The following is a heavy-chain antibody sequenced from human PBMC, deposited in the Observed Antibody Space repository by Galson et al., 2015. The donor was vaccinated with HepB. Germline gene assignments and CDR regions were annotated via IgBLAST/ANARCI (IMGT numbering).Heavy chain of an antibody. CDR2: IYHSGST. Sequence: LSLTCAVSGGSISSGGYSWSWIRQPPGKGLEWIGYIYHSGSTYYNPSLKSRVTISVDRSKNQFSLKLSSVTAADTAVYYCASSIAAASYYFDYWGQGTLVTVSS. V-gene: IGHV4-30-2*01. J-gene: IGHJ4*02. D-gene: IGHD6-13*01. CDR1: GGSISSGGYS. CDR3: ASSIAAASYYFDY.